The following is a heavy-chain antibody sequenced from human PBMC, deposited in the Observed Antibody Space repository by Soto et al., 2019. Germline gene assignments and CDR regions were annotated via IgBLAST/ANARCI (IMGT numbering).Heavy chain of an antibody. J-gene: IGHJ6*03. V-gene: IGHV3-7*01. CDR2: IKQDGSEK. D-gene: IGHD3-3*01. CDR3: ARVEFYDPLYYYYMDV. CDR1: GFTFSSYW. Sequence: GSLRLSCAAPGFTFSSYWMSWVRQAPGKGLEWVANIKQDGSEKYYVDSVKGRFTISRDNAKNSLYLQMNSLRAEDTAVYYCARVEFYDPLYYYYMDVWGKGTTVTVSS.